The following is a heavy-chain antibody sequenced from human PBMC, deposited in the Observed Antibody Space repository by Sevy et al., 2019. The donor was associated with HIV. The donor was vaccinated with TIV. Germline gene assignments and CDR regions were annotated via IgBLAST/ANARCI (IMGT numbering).Heavy chain of an antibody. CDR2: IKSKTDGGTK. CDR1: GFTFSNAG. J-gene: IGHJ4*02. D-gene: IGHD3-10*01. Sequence: GGSLRLSCAASGFTFSNAGMSWVRQAPGKGLEWVGRIKSKTDGGTKDYPAPVKGRFTISRDESKNTLYLQMNSLKTEDTAIYYCTTDSKSRGLSALLDYWGQGTLVTVSS. CDR3: TTDSKSRGLSALLDY. V-gene: IGHV3-15*01.